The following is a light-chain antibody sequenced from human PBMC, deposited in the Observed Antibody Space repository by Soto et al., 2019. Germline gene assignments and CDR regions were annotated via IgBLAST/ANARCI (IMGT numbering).Light chain of an antibody. Sequence: EIVLTQSPGTLSLSPGERATLSCRASQSVTSTYLAWYQQKPGQAPRLLIYGASSRVTGIPDRFSGSGSGTDFTLTISRLESEDFGVYYCQQYGSSPPITFGQGTRLEIK. V-gene: IGKV3-20*01. CDR3: QQYGSSPPIT. CDR1: QSVTSTY. J-gene: IGKJ5*01. CDR2: GAS.